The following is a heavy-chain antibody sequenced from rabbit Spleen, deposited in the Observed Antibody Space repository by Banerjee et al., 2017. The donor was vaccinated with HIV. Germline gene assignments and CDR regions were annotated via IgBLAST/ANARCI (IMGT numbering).Heavy chain of an antibody. CDR1: GFDLSSYYY. CDR3: ARDAGRGDYIDGVFNL. D-gene: IGHD8-1*01. V-gene: IGHV1S40*01. Sequence: QSLEESGGDLVKPGASLTLTCTASGFDLSSYYYMCWVRQAPGKGLEWIACIDTSNGDTDYANWPKGRFTISKASSTTVTLQMTSLTAADTATYFCARDAGRGDYIDGVFNLWGPGTLVTVS. CDR2: IDTSNGDT. J-gene: IGHJ4*01.